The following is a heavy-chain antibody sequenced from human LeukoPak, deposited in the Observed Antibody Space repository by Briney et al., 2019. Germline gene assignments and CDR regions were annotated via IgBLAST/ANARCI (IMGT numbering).Heavy chain of an antibody. CDR2: INPNSGGT. CDR1: GYTFTGYY. CDR3: ARGFSAYSSDDAFDI. V-gene: IGHV1-2*02. Sequence: ASVKGSCKASGYTFTGYYMHWVRQAPGQGLEWMGWINPNSGGTNYAQKFQGRVTMTRDTSISTAYMELSRLRSDDTAVYYCARGFSAYSSDDAFDIWGQGTMVTVSS. J-gene: IGHJ3*02. D-gene: IGHD6-25*01.